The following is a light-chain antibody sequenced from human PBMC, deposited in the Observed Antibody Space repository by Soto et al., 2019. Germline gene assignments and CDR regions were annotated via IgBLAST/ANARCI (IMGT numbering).Light chain of an antibody. CDR3: QQANSFPLP. V-gene: IGKV1-12*01. Sequence: DIQMTQSPSSVSASVGDRVTLTCRASQGISSLLAWYQQKPGKAPNLLIHTASSLQSGVPSRFSGSGSGTDFTLTISSLQPEDFATYYCQQANSFPLPFGGGTKVEIK. CDR2: TAS. J-gene: IGKJ4*01. CDR1: QGISSL.